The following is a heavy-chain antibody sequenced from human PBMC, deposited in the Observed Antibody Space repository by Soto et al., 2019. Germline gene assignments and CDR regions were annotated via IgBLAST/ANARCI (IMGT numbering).Heavy chain of an antibody. J-gene: IGHJ6*02. V-gene: IGHV5-10-1*01. CDR3: ARHIVAAAEDYYYGMDV. D-gene: IGHD6-13*01. CDR2: IDPSDSYT. Sequence: GESLKISCKGSGYSFTSYWISWVRQMPGKGLEWMGRIDPSDSYTNYSPSFQGHVTISADKSISTAYLQWSSLKASDTAMYYCARHIVAAAEDYYYGMDVWGQGTTVTVSS. CDR1: GYSFTSYW.